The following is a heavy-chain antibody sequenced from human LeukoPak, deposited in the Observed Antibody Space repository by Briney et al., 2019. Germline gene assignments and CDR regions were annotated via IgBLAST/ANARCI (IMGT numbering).Heavy chain of an antibody. CDR2: INQDGTEK. D-gene: IGHD2-21*02. V-gene: IGHV3-7*04. CDR3: ARGVDYLGLLCGGDHLC. Sequence: GGSLRLSCAASGFPFSTYWMSWVRQAPGKGLEWVANINQDGTEKYYVDSVKGRFTISRDNAKNSLYLQMNSLRAEDTAVYYCARGVDYLGLLCGGDHLCWGRGTLVTVSS. CDR1: GFPFSTYW. J-gene: IGHJ4*02.